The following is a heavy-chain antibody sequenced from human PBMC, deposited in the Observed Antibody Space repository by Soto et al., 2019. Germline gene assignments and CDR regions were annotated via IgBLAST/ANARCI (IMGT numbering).Heavy chain of an antibody. CDR3: ARDRALYCSSTSCFGNGMDV. D-gene: IGHD2-2*01. Sequence: GGSLRLSCAASGFTFSSYAMSWVRQAPGKGLEWVSAISGSGGSTYYADSVKGRFTISRDNSKNTLYLQMNSLRAEDTAVYYCARDRALYCSSTSCFGNGMDVWGQGTTVTVSS. V-gene: IGHV3-23*01. CDR2: ISGSGGST. CDR1: GFTFSSYA. J-gene: IGHJ6*02.